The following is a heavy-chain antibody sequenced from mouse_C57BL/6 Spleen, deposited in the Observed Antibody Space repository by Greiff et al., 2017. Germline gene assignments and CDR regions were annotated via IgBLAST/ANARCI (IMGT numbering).Heavy chain of an antibody. CDR1: GYTFTGYW. D-gene: IGHD1-1*01. CDR2: ILPGSGST. Sequence: QVQLQQSGAELMKPGASVKLSCKATGYTFTGYWLEWVKQRPGHGLEWIGEILPGSGSTNHNEKFKGKATFTADTSSNTAYMQLSSLTTEDSAIYYCARRTTVDAMDYWGQGTSVTVSS. CDR3: ARRTTVDAMDY. J-gene: IGHJ4*01. V-gene: IGHV1-9*01.